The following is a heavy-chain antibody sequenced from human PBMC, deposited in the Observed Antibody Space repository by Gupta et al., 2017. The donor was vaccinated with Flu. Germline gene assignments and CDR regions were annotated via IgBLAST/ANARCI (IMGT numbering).Heavy chain of an antibody. CDR1: GGTFSSYA. V-gene: IGHV1-69*06. CDR2: IIPIFGTA. J-gene: IGHJ6*02. CDR3: ARDIAVAGGQGIRYYYGMDV. D-gene: IGHD6-19*01. Sequence: QVQLVQSGAEVKKPGSSVKVSCKASGGTFSSYAISWVRQAPGQGLEWMGGIIPIFGTANYAQKFQGRVTITADKSTSTAYMELSSLRSEDTAVYYCARDIAVAGGQGIRYYYGMDVWGQGTTVTVSS.